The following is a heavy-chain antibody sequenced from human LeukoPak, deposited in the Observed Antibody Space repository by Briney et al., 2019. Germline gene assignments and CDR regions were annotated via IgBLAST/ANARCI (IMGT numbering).Heavy chain of an antibody. V-gene: IGHV4-39*01. CDR2: IFYRGRT. J-gene: IGHJ4*02. CDR3: ARAFEYYYFDY. D-gene: IGHD2/OR15-2a*01. Sequence: SETLSLTCNVSGGTISSSNYYWGWIRQSPGKGLEWIGNIFYRGRTYYKSSLKSRVTISVNTSKNQFSLKLSSVTAADTAVYYCARAFEYYYFDYWGQGTLVTVSS. CDR1: GGTISSSNYY.